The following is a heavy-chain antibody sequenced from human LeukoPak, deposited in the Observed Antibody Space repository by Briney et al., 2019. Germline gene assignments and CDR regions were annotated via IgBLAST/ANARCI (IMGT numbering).Heavy chain of an antibody. J-gene: IGHJ6*03. CDR3: ASGYCSSTSCYFHYYYYMDV. V-gene: IGHV1-69*01. D-gene: IGHD2-2*03. Sequence: SVKVSCKASGGTFSSYAISWVRQAPGQGLEWMGGIIPIFGTANYAQKFQGSVTITADESTSTAYMELSSLRSEDTAVYYCASGYCSSTSCYFHYYYYMDVWGKGTTVTVSS. CDR2: IIPIFGTA. CDR1: GGTFSSYA.